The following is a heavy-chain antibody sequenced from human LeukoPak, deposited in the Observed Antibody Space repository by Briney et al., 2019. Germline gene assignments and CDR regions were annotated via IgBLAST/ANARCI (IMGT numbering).Heavy chain of an antibody. Sequence: PGGSLRLSCAASGFTFSGYIMNWVRQAPGKGLEWVASISRNSTYIHYADSVKGRFTISRDNARNSLFLQMNSLRAEDTAIYYCASDEGNYFDYWGQGTLVSVSS. CDR1: GFTFSGYI. CDR3: ASDEGNYFDY. J-gene: IGHJ4*02. CDR2: ISRNSTYI. V-gene: IGHV3-21*01.